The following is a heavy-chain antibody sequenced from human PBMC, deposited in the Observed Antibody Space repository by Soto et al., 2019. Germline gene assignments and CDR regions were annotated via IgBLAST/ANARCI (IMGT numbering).Heavy chain of an antibody. CDR1: GYTFTSYY. CDR2: INPSGGST. D-gene: IGHD3-3*01. J-gene: IGHJ6*02. CDR3: ARSSTYYDFWSGYYTGGHYYYYGMDV. V-gene: IGHV1-46*01. Sequence: GASVKVSCKASGYTFTSYYIHWVRQAPGQGLEWMGIINPSGGSTSYAQKFQGRVTMTRDTSTSTVYMELSSLRSEDTAVYYCARSSTYYDFWSGYYTGGHYYYYGMDVWGQGTTVTVSS.